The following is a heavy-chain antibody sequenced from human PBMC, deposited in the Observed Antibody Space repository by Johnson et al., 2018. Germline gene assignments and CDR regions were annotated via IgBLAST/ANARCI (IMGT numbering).Heavy chain of an antibody. CDR3: AREHYDILTGNGAFDI. J-gene: IGHJ3*02. CDR2: IWPDGSDK. Sequence: QVQLVQSGGGLVQPGRSLRLSCAASGFTFDDYAMHWVRQAPGKGLEWVAIIWPDGSDKLYVDSVKGRFTIPRDNAKNSLYLQMNSLRVEDTAVYYCAREHYDILTGNGAFDIWGQGTKVIVSS. D-gene: IGHD3-9*01. CDR1: GFTFDDYA. V-gene: IGHV3-33*08.